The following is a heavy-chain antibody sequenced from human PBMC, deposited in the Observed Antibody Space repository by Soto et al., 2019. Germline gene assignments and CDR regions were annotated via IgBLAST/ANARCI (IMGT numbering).Heavy chain of an antibody. J-gene: IGHJ4*02. Sequence: QVQLHESGPGLVKPSGTLSLTCAVSGGSISSSNWWSWVRQPPGKGLEWIEEIYHSGSTHYNPSLKSRVTIAVHMSQNQFSVTLTSAPAAGTAVYSCPRVTLSRAYSRSGDTRDYWGEGTLVTASS. CDR1: GGSISSSNW. CDR3: PRVTLSRAYSRSGDTRDY. CDR2: IYHSGST. V-gene: IGHV4-4*02. D-gene: IGHD6-13*01.